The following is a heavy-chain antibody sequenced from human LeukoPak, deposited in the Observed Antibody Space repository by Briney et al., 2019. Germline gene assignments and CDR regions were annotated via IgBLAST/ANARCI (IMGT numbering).Heavy chain of an antibody. CDR1: GFTFSSYA. Sequence: GGPLRLSCAASGFTFSSYAMHWVRQAPGKGLEWVAVISYDGSNKYYADSVKGRFTISRDNSKNTLYLQMNSLRAEDTAVYYCARDYLVDYWGQGTLVTVSS. CDR3: ARDYLVDY. V-gene: IGHV3-30*04. J-gene: IGHJ4*02. D-gene: IGHD3-16*02. CDR2: ISYDGSNK.